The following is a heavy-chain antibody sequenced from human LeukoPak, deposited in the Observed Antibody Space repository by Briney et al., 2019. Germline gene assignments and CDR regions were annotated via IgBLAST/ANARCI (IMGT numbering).Heavy chain of an antibody. Sequence: ETQSLTCTVSGGSISSSSYYWGWIRQPPGKGLEWIGSIYYSGSTYYNLSLKSRVTISVDTSKNQFSLKLSSVTAADTAVYYCVSRWLRLIEYFDYWGQGTLVTVSS. V-gene: IGHV4-39*01. J-gene: IGHJ4*02. CDR3: VSRWLRLIEYFDY. CDR2: IYYSGST. D-gene: IGHD5-12*01. CDR1: GGSISSSSYY.